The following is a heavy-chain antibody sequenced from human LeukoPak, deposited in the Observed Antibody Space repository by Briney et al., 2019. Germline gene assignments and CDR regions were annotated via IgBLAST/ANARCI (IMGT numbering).Heavy chain of an antibody. CDR2: IYTSGST. CDR1: GGSISSYY. D-gene: IGHD6-13*01. CDR3: ARVTGYVMEDYFDY. J-gene: IGHJ4*02. V-gene: IGHV4-4*07. Sequence: SETLSLTCTVSGGSISSYYWSWIRQPAGKGLEWIGRIYTSGSTNYNPSLKSRVTISVDTSKNQFSLRLSSVTAADTAVYYCARVTGYVMEDYFDYWGQGTLVTVSS.